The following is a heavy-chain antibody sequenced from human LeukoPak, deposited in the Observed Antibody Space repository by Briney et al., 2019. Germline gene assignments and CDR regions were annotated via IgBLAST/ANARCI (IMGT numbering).Heavy chain of an antibody. J-gene: IGHJ3*02. CDR1: GYTFTGYY. V-gene: IGHV1-2*02. D-gene: IGHD3-9*01. Sequence: ASVKVPCKASGYTFTGYYMHWVRQAPGQGLEWMGWINPNSGGTNYAQKFQGRVTMTRDTPISTAYMELSRLRSDDTAVYYCATDYDIPDAFDIWGQGTMVTVSS. CDR2: INPNSGGT. CDR3: ATDYDIPDAFDI.